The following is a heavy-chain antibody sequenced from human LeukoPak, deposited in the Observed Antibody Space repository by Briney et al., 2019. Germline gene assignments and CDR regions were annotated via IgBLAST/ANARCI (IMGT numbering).Heavy chain of an antibody. D-gene: IGHD4-23*01. J-gene: IGHJ4*02. V-gene: IGHV3-21*01. Sequence: RTGGSLRLSCAASGFTFSTYSMNWVRQAPGKGLEWVSSITGSSNFMSYADSVKGRFTISRDNARNSLYLQMNSLRAEDTAVYYCAGDFSQSRNSDYWGQGTLVTVSS. CDR3: AGDFSQSRNSDY. CDR1: GFTFSTYS. CDR2: ITGSSNFM.